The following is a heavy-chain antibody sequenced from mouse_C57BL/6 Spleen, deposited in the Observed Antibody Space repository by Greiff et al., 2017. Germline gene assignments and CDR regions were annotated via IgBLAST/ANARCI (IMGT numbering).Heavy chain of an antibody. D-gene: IGHD1-1*02. J-gene: IGHJ1*03. CDR3: ARDRGGKYFDV. V-gene: IGHV5-16*01. CDR1: GFTFSDYY. Sequence: EVKLVESEGGLVQPGSSMKLSCTASGFTFSDYYMAWVRQVPEKGLEWVANINYDGSSTYYLDSLKSRFIISRDNAKNILYLQMSSLKSEDTATYYCARDRGGKYFDVWGTGTTVTVSS. CDR2: INYDGSST.